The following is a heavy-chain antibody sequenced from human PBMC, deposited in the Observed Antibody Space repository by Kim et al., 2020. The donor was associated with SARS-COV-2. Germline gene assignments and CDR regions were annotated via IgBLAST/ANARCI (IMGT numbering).Heavy chain of an antibody. V-gene: IGHV1-2*06. Sequence: ASVKVSCKASGYTFTGYYMHWVRQAPGQGLEWMGRINPNSGGTNYAQKFQGRVTMTRDTSISTAYMELSRLRSDDTAVYYCARDLAWGLAVAGTYGMDVWGQGTTVTVSS. CDR2: INPNSGGT. J-gene: IGHJ6*02. CDR1: GYTFTGYY. CDR3: ARDLAWGLAVAGTYGMDV. D-gene: IGHD6-19*01.